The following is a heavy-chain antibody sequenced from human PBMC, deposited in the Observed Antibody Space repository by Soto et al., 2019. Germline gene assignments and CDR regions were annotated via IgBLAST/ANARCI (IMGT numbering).Heavy chain of an antibody. D-gene: IGHD1-26*01. Sequence: ASVKVSCKASGYTFTSYYMHWVRQAPGQGLEWMGWINPNSGGTNYAQKFQGWVTMTRDTSISTAYMKLSRLRSDDTAVYYCAREGGSYYYGMDVWGQGTTVTVSS. J-gene: IGHJ6*02. CDR1: GYTFTSYY. CDR3: AREGGSYYYGMDV. V-gene: IGHV1-2*04. CDR2: INPNSGGT.